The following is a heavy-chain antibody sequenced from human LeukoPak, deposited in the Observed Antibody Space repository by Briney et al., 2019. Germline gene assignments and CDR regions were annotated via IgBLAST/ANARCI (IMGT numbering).Heavy chain of an antibody. V-gene: IGHV4-39*07. Sequence: SETLSLTCTVSGGPISSSSYYWGWSRQPPGKGLEWIGSIYYSGRTYYNPSLKSRVTISVDTSKNQFSLKLSSVGAADTALYFCARDTRGSGYDWGYYYMDVWGKGTTVTVSS. CDR3: ARDTRGSGYDWGYYYMDV. CDR2: IYYSGRT. CDR1: GGPISSSSYY. J-gene: IGHJ6*03. D-gene: IGHD5-12*01.